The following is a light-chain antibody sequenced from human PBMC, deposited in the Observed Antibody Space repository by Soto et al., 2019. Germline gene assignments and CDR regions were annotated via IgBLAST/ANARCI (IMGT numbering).Light chain of an antibody. Sequence: IRMTQSPSSFSASLGDRFTITFRTSLSISSYLTWYQQKPGKAPKLLIYAASTLQSGVPSRFSGSGSGTDFTLTISSLQSEDFATYYCQQNYSNPLTFGGGTKVDIK. J-gene: IGKJ4*01. CDR1: LSISSY. CDR3: QQNYSNPLT. V-gene: IGKV1-8*01. CDR2: AAS.